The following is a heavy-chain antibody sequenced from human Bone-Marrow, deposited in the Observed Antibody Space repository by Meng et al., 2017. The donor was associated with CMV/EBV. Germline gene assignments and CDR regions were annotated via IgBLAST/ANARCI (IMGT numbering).Heavy chain of an antibody. V-gene: IGHV1-2*02. Sequence: QVQLVQSGAEVKEPGASVTVSCKASGYTFTGYYMHWVRQAPGQGLEWMGWINPNSGGTNYAQKFQGRVTMTRDMSISTAYMELSRLRSDDTAVYYCARDLDYGDYASDYWGQGTLVTVSS. J-gene: IGHJ4*02. CDR1: GYTFTGYY. D-gene: IGHD4-17*01. CDR3: ARDLDYGDYASDY. CDR2: INPNSGGT.